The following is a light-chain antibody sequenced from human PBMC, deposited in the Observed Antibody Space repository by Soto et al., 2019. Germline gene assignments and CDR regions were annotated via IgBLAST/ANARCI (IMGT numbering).Light chain of an antibody. V-gene: IGLV2-23*02. CDR2: EVS. CDR1: SSDVGSYNL. J-gene: IGLJ2*01. Sequence: QSALTQAASVSGSPGQSITISCTGTSSDVGSYNLVSWYQQHPGKAPKLMIYEVSKRPSGVSNRFSGSKSGNTASLTISGLQAEDEADYYCCLYAASSTVVFGGGTKLTVL. CDR3: CLYAASSTVV.